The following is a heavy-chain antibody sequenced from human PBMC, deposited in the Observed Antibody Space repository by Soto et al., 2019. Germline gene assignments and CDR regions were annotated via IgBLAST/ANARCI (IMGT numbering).Heavy chain of an antibody. CDR1: GGSISSGGYC. CDR2: IYYSGST. J-gene: IGHJ5*02. V-gene: IGHV4-31*03. CDR3: ARASRVGRSSSNADCFDP. D-gene: IGHD3-16*01. Sequence: SETLSLTCTVSGGSISSGGYCWSWIRQHPGKGLEWIGYIYYSGSTYYNPSLKSRVTISLDTSKNQFSLNLNSVTAADTAVYYCARASRVGRSSSNADCFDPWGQATLVSSAS.